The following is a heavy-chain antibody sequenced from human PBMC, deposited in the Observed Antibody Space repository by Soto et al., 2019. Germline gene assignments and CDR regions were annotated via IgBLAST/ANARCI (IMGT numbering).Heavy chain of an antibody. CDR3: ANVAMATIVV. CDR2: ISYDGSNK. CDR1: GFTFSSYG. D-gene: IGHD5-12*01. V-gene: IGHV3-30*18. J-gene: IGHJ4*02. Sequence: QVQLVESGGGVVQPGRSLRLSCAASGFTFSSYGMHWVRQAPGKGLEWVAVISYDGSNKYYADSVKGRFTISRDNSKNTLYLQMNSLRAEDTAVYYCANVAMATIVVWGQGTLVTVSS.